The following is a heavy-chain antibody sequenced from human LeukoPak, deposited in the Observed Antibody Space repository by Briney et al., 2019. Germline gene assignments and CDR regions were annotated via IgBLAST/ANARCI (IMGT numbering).Heavy chain of an antibody. CDR3: ARGRYGDYVYYFDY. J-gene: IGHJ4*02. CDR1: GFTVSSNY. CDR2: IYSGGST. V-gene: IGHV3-53*04. D-gene: IGHD4-17*01. Sequence: GGSLRLSCEASGFTVSSNYMSWVCQAPGKGLEWVSVIYSGGSTYYADYVQSRFTISRHDSKNTLYLQMNSLRAEHTAVYYCARGRYGDYVYYFDYWGQGTLVTVSS.